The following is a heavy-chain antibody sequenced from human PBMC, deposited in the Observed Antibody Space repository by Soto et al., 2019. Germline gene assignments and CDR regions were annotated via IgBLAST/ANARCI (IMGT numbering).Heavy chain of an antibody. J-gene: IGHJ5*02. CDR2: ISYDGSNK. CDR1: GFTFSSYG. Sequence: GGSLRLSCAASGFTFSSYGMHWVRQAPGKGLEWVAVISYDGSNKYYADSVKGRFTISRDNSKNTLYLQMNSLRAEDTAVYYCAKDRGPWGQGTLVTVSS. CDR3: AKDRGP. V-gene: IGHV3-30*18.